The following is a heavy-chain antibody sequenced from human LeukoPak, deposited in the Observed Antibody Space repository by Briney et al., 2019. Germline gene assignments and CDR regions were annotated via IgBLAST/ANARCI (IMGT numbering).Heavy chain of an antibody. J-gene: IGHJ2*01. CDR2: IYYSGST. CDR1: GGSISSSSYY. CDR3: ARRGPRDWYFDL. V-gene: IGHV4-39*01. Sequence: PSETLSLTCTVSGGSISSSSYYWGWLRQPPGKGLEWIGSIYYSGSTYYNPSLKSRVTISVDTSKNQFSLKLSSVTAADTAVYYCARRGPRDWYFDLWGRGTLVTVSS.